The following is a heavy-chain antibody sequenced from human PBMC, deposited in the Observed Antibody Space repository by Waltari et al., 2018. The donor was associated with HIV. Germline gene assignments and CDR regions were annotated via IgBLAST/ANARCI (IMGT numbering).Heavy chain of an antibody. J-gene: IGHJ4*02. Sequence: VQLVQSGAEVKKPGASVKVSCKASGYTFTCSDINWVRQATGQGLEWLGWMNPNSGNTGYAQRFQGRVTMTRNTSISTAYMELSSLRSEDTAVYFCARGPQDYPKYYFDYWGQGTLVTVSS. D-gene: IGHD4-17*01. V-gene: IGHV1-8*01. CDR2: MNPNSGNT. CDR3: ARGPQDYPKYYFDY. CDR1: GYTFTCSD.